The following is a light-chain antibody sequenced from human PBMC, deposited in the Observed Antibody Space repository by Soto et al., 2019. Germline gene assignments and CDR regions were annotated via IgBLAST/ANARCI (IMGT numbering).Light chain of an antibody. V-gene: IGKV3-15*01. CDR3: QEYNNWPRRT. CDR2: GAS. J-gene: IGKJ1*01. CDR1: QSVSRN. Sequence: EIVMTHSPATLSVSPGERATLSCSASQSVSRNIAWYQQKPGQAPRLLIYGASTRATGIPARFSGSGSGTGFTLTISGLQSEDFAIYYCQEYNNWPRRTFGQGTKVDI.